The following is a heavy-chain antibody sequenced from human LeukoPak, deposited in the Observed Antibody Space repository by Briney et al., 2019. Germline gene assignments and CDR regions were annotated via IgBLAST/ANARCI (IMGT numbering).Heavy chain of an antibody. D-gene: IGHD3-22*01. CDR1: GGSVSNGSYY. V-gene: IGHV4-39*07. CDR2: IYHSGST. CDR3: ARSTGDYYGSMENAFDI. Sequence: SETLSLTCTVSGGSVSNGSYYWGWIRQPPGKGLEWIGSIYHSGSTNYNPSLRSRVTISVDKSKNQFSLKLSSVTAADTAVYYCARSTGDYYGSMENAFDIWGQGTKVTVSS. J-gene: IGHJ3*02.